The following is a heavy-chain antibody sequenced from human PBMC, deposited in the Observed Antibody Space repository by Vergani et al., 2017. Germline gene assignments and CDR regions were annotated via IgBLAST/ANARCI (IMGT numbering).Heavy chain of an antibody. Sequence: QVQLQQWGAGLLKPSETLSLTCAVYGGSFSGYYWSWIRQPPGKGLEWIGEINHSGSTNYNPSLNSRVTISVDTSMNQFSLKLSSVTAADTAVYYCARFVAVRGVNQYYYYGMDVWGQGTTVTVSS. CDR3: ARFVAVRGVNQYYYYGMDV. J-gene: IGHJ6*02. CDR2: INHSGST. V-gene: IGHV4-34*01. D-gene: IGHD3-10*01. CDR1: GGSFSGYY.